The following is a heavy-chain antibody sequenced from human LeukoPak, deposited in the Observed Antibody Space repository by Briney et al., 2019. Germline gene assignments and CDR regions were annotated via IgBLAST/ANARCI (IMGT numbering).Heavy chain of an antibody. CDR1: GFTFDDYA. Sequence: GGSLRLSCAASGFTFDDYAMHWVRQAPGKGLEWVSGISWNSGSIGYADSVKGRFTISSDKSKNILFLQMNSLRAEDTALYYCAKGQETESRLDSWGQGTLVTVSS. J-gene: IGHJ4*02. CDR3: AKGQETESRLDS. D-gene: IGHD1-1*01. V-gene: IGHV3-9*01. CDR2: ISWNSGSI.